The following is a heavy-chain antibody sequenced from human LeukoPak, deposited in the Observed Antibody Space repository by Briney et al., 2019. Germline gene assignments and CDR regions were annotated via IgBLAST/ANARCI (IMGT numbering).Heavy chain of an antibody. Sequence: SETLSLTCTVSGGSISSGSYYWGWIRQPPGKGLEWIGYIYYSGSTYYNPSLKSRVTISVDTSKNQFSLKLSSVTAADTAVYYCARAVDILSFDYWGQGTLVTVSS. CDR2: IYYSGST. CDR1: GGSISSGSYY. J-gene: IGHJ4*02. V-gene: IGHV4-30-4*08. D-gene: IGHD3-9*01. CDR3: ARAVDILSFDY.